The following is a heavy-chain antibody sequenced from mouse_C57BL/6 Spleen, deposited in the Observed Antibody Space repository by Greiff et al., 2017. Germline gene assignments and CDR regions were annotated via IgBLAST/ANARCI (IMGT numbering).Heavy chain of an antibody. CDR2: IYPGDGDT. V-gene: IGHV1-80*01. CDR1: GYAFSSYW. J-gene: IGHJ4*01. D-gene: IGHD2-4*01. Sequence: QVRLQQSGAELVKPGASVKISCKASGYAFSSYWMNWVKQRPGKGLEWIGQIYPGDGDTNYNGKFKGKATLTADKSSSTAYMQLSSLTSEDSAVYFCARSAYYDYDGYAMDYWGQGTSVTVSS. CDR3: ARSAYYDYDGYAMDY.